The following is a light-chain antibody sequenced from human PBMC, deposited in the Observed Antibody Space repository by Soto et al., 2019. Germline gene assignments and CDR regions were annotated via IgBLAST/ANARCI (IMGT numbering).Light chain of an antibody. CDR2: DVT. J-gene: IGLJ2*01. CDR3: SSYTSSTTYVV. Sequence: QSALTQPASVSGSPGQTLTISCTGTSSDVGGYTYVSWYQQHPGKAPKLMIYDVTNRPSGVSNRFSGSKSGTTASLTISGLQAEDEADYYCSSYTSSTTYVVFGGGTKLTAL. V-gene: IGLV2-14*01. CDR1: SSDVGGYTY.